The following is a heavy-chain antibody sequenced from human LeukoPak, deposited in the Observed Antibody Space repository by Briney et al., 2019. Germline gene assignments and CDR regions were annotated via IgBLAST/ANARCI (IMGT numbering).Heavy chain of an antibody. CDR1: GGTFSSYA. D-gene: IGHD2-15*01. J-gene: IGHJ4*02. Sequence: SVKVSCKASGGTFSSYAISCVRQAPGQGLEWMGGIIPIFGTANYAQKFQGRVTITADESTSTAYMELSSLRSEDTAVYYCASSPPYCSGGSCYLFDYWGQGTLVTVSS. CDR3: ASSPPYCSGGSCYLFDY. V-gene: IGHV1-69*13. CDR2: IIPIFGTA.